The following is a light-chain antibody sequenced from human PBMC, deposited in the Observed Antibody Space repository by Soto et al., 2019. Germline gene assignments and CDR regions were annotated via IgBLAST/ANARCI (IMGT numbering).Light chain of an antibody. CDR3: QQYGSSPIT. Sequence: EIVLTQSPGTLSLSPGERATLSCRASQSVSSSYLAWYQQKPGQAPRLLIYGASSRATGIPDRFSGSGSGTDLTPKISRMETEFFQVYYCQQYGSSPITFGQGTRLEIK. CDR1: QSVSSSY. CDR2: GAS. J-gene: IGKJ5*01. V-gene: IGKV3-20*01.